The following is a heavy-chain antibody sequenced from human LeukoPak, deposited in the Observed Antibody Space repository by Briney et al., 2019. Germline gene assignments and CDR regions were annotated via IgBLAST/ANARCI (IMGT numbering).Heavy chain of an antibody. Sequence: SETLSLTCAVYGGSFSGYYWSWIRQPPGKGLEWIGEINHSGSTNYNPSLKSRVTISVDTSKNQFSLKLSSVTAADTAVYYCARFYDYVWGSYIYWGQGTLVTVSS. CDR3: ARFYDYVWGSYIY. J-gene: IGHJ4*02. V-gene: IGHV4-34*01. D-gene: IGHD3-16*01. CDR2: INHSGST. CDR1: GGSFSGYY.